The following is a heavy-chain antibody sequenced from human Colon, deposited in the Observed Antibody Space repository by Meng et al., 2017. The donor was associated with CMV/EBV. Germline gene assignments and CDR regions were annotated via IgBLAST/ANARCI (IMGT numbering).Heavy chain of an antibody. CDR1: GFILSSYG. Sequence: GGSLRLSCAASGFILSSYGMNWVRQAPGKGLEWVAFISSSGSNRNYADAVKGRFTISRDNSRNILFLQMNNLRPDDTAVYYCARGGGLDTLAAFDIWGQGTMVTVSS. CDR3: ARGGGLDTLAAFDI. CDR2: ISSSGSNR. J-gene: IGHJ3*02. D-gene: IGHD1-1*01. V-gene: IGHV3-30*03.